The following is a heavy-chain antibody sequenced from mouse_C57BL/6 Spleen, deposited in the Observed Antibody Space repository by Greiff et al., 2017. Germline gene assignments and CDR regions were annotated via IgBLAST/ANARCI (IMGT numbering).Heavy chain of an antibody. CDR3: ARWDLGLPDWYVDV. Sequence: QVQLKESGAELARPGASVKMSCKASGYTFTSYTMHWVKQRPGQGLEWIGYINPSSGYTKYNQKFKDKATLTADKSSSTAYMQLSSLTSEDSAVYYCARWDLGLPDWYVDVWGTGTTVTVSS. D-gene: IGHD2-4*01. CDR1: GYTFTSYT. J-gene: IGHJ1*03. CDR2: INPSSGYT. V-gene: IGHV1-4*01.